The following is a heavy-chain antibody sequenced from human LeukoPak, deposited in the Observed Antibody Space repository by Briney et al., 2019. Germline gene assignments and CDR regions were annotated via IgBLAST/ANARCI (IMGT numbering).Heavy chain of an antibody. CDR1: GGSISSSSYY. CDR2: IYYSGST. J-gene: IGHJ5*02. CDR3: ARRVVYGSGTVRGFDP. D-gene: IGHD3-10*01. V-gene: IGHV4-39*01. Sequence: PSETLSLTCTVSGGSISSSSYYWGWIRQPPGKGLEWIGSIYYSGSTYYNPSRKSRVTISVDTSKNQFSLKLSSVTAADTAVYYCARRVVYGSGTVRGFDPWGQGTLVTVSS.